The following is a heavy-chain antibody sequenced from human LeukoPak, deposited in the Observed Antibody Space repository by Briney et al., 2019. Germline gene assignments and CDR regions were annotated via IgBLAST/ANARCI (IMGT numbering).Heavy chain of an antibody. CDR2: IRYDGSNK. V-gene: IGHV3-30*02. D-gene: IGHD6-19*01. Sequence: GGSLRLSCAATGFTFSSYGMHWVRQAPGKGLEWVAFIRYDGSNKYYADSVKGRFTIYRDNSKNTLYLQLNSLRSEDTAVYYCAKGGIAVAGFDYWGQGTLVTVSS. J-gene: IGHJ4*02. CDR1: GFTFSSYG. CDR3: AKGGIAVAGFDY.